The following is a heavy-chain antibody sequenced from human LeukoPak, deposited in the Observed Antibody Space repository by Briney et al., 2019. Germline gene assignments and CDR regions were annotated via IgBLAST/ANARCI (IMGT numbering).Heavy chain of an antibody. V-gene: IGHV1-69*06. Sequence: SVKVSCKASGGTFSSYAISWVRQAPGQGLEWMGGIIPIFGTANYAQKFQGRGTITPDKSTSTAYMELSSLRSEDKAVYYCAREAVRIAVAAAFSRGREYYFDYWGQGTLVTVSS. CDR1: GGTFSSYA. CDR3: AREAVRIAVAAAFSRGREYYFDY. CDR2: IIPIFGTA. J-gene: IGHJ4*02. D-gene: IGHD6-19*01.